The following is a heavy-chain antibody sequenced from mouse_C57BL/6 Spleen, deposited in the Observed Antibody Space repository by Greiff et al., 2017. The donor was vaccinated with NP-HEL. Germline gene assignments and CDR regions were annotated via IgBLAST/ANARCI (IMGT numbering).Heavy chain of an antibody. D-gene: IGHD1-1*01. Sequence: QVQLQQPGAELVMPGASVKLSCKASGYTFTSYWMHWVKQRPGQGLEWIGEIDPSDSYTNYNQKFKGKSTLTVDKSSSTAYMQLSSLKSEDSAVYYCARYYYGSSRYFDVWGTGTTVTVSS. J-gene: IGHJ1*03. CDR2: IDPSDSYT. V-gene: IGHV1-69*01. CDR3: ARYYYGSSRYFDV. CDR1: GYTFTSYW.